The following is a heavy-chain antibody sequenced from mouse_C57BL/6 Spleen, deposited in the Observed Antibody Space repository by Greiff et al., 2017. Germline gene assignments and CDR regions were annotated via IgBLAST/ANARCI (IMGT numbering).Heavy chain of an antibody. CDR1: GYTFTDYE. CDR3: TRYWLLRGGFAY. D-gene: IGHD2-3*01. J-gene: IGHJ3*01. V-gene: IGHV1-15*01. Sequence: QVQLQQSGAELVRPGASVTLSCKASGYTFTDYEMHWVKQTPVHGLEWIGAIDPETGGTAYNQKFKGKAILTADKSSSTAYMELRSLTSEDSAVYYCTRYWLLRGGFAYWGQGTLVTVSA. CDR2: IDPETGGT.